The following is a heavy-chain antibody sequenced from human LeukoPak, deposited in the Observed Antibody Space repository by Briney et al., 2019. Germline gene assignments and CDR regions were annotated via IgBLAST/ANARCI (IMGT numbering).Heavy chain of an antibody. V-gene: IGHV5-51*07. CDR3: ARRKWFGELTNNWFDP. CDR1: GYSFTSYW. J-gene: IGHJ5*02. CDR2: IYPGDSDT. Sequence: PGESLQISCQGSGYSFTSYWIGWVHQMPGKGLEWMGIIYPGDSDTRYSPSFQGQVTISADKSISTAYLQWSSLKASDTAMYYCARRKWFGELTNNWFDPWGQGTLVTVSS. D-gene: IGHD3-10*01.